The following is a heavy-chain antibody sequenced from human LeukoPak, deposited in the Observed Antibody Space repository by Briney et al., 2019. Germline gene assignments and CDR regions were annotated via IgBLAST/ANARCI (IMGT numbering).Heavy chain of an antibody. CDR3: ATDLGYYDSSGYYFDY. CDR2: FDPEDGET. Sequence: ASVKVSCKVSGYTHTELSMHWVRQAPGKGLEWMGGFDPEDGETIYAQKFQGRVTMTEDTSTDTAYMELSSLRSEDTAVYYCATDLGYYDSSGYYFDYWGQGTLVTVSS. CDR1: GYTHTELS. J-gene: IGHJ4*02. V-gene: IGHV1-24*01. D-gene: IGHD3-22*01.